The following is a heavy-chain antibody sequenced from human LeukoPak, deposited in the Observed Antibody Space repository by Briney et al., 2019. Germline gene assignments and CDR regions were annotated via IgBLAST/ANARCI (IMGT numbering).Heavy chain of an antibody. CDR2: IYGSGST. Sequence: SETLSLTCTVSGGSISSYYWSWIRQPPGKGLEWIGHIYGSGSTNYNPSLKSRVTILVDTSKNQFSLKLSSVTAADTAVYYCARGHSPVTTKVSYFQHWGQGTLVTVSS. J-gene: IGHJ1*01. V-gene: IGHV4-59*12. CDR3: ARGHSPVTTKVSYFQH. CDR1: GGSISSYY. D-gene: IGHD4-17*01.